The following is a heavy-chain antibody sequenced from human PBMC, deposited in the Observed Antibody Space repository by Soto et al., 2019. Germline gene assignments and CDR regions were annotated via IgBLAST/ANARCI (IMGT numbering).Heavy chain of an antibody. CDR3: ARVGYSGYDWRYADY. Sequence: VRLVETGGGLIQPGGSLRLSCAGSGFTVSSNYMSWVRQAPGKGLEWVSLIYSDGSTYYADSVKGRFTVSRDNSKNTLYLQMNSLSVEDTAVYYCARVGYSGYDWRYADYWGQGTLVTVSS. J-gene: IGHJ4*02. V-gene: IGHV3-53*02. D-gene: IGHD5-12*01. CDR2: IYSDGST. CDR1: GFTVSSNY.